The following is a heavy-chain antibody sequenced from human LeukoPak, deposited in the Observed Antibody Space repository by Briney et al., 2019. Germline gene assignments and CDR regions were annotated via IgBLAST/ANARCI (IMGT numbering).Heavy chain of an antibody. D-gene: IGHD4-17*01. V-gene: IGHV3-33*01. Sequence: GRSLRLSCAASGCTFSSYGMHWVRQAPGKGLEWVAVIWSDGSNKFYADSVKGRFTISRDNSKNTLYLQMNSLRVEDTAVYYCARDLFDYGDYGSFDYWGQGTLVTVSS. CDR2: IWSDGSNK. J-gene: IGHJ4*02. CDR1: GCTFSSYG. CDR3: ARDLFDYGDYGSFDY.